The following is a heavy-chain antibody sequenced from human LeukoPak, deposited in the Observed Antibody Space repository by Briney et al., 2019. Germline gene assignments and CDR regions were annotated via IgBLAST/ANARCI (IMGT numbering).Heavy chain of an antibody. J-gene: IGHJ4*02. CDR1: GYSFADYY. CDR3: ARGLWFGELLGPFDY. CDR2: INPNSGGT. Sequence: GASVKVSCKASGYSFADYYMHWVRQAPGQGLEWMGWINPNSGGTNYAQKFQGRVTMTRDTSISTAYMELSRLRSDDTTVYYCARGLWFGELLGPFDYWGQGTLVTVSS. D-gene: IGHD3-10*01. V-gene: IGHV1-2*02.